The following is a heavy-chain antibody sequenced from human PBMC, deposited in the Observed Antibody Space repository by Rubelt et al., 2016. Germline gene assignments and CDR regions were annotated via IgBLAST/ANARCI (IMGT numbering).Heavy chain of an antibody. CDR3: ARISAILGRGESYFQH. V-gene: IGHV4-39*01. D-gene: IGHD3-16*01. J-gene: IGHJ1*01. Sequence: QLQLQESGPGLLKPSETLSLTCSVSGGSVGSDPYYWSWVRQPPGKGLECVGSVSYRGITSSNPSLKSRVTISLDTSKNQFSLKLNPVTAADTAVYYCARISAILGRGESYFQHWGQGTLVTVSS. CDR1: GGSVGSDPYY. CDR2: VSYRGIT.